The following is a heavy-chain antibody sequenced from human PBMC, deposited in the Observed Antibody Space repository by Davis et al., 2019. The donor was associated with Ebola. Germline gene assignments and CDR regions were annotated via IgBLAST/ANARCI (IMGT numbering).Heavy chain of an antibody. J-gene: IGHJ6*04. CDR1: GYIFTTYG. Sequence: AASLKVSCKASGYIFTTYGMHWLRQAPGQGLEWMGWISAYNGNTNYAQKVQGRVTMTTDTSTGTAYLDLRSLRSDDTAVYYCARDLITSYAMDVWGKGTTVTVSS. D-gene: IGHD3-22*01. CDR2: ISAYNGNT. V-gene: IGHV1-18*01. CDR3: ARDLITSYAMDV.